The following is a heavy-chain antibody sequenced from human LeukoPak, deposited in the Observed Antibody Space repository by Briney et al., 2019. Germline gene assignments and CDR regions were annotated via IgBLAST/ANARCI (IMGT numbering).Heavy chain of an antibody. CDR2: ISYDGSNK. V-gene: IGHV3-30-3*01. CDR1: GFTFSSYA. CDR3: AREFTMIVVVIFPLFDY. Sequence: PGGSLRLSCAASGFTFSSYAMHWVRQAPGKGLEWVAVISYDGSNKYYADSVKGRFTISRDNSKNTLYLQMNSLRAEDTAVYYCAREFTMIVVVIFPLFDYWGQGTLVTVSS. D-gene: IGHD3-22*01. J-gene: IGHJ4*02.